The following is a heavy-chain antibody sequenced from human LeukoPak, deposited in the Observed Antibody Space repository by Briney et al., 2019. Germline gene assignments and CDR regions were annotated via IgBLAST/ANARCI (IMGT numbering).Heavy chain of an antibody. V-gene: IGHV4-39*01. J-gene: IGHJ5*02. CDR3: ARRGVAVTGNAAAES. D-gene: IGHD6-19*01. CDR2: TYYRGNT. Sequence: PSETLSLTCTVSGASIGSSTYYWGWIRQSPGKGLEWIGSTYYRGNTFYNPSLKSRVAISVDSSKRQFSLNLTSVTAADTAVYYCARRGVAVTGNAAAESWGQGTLVTVSS. CDR1: GASIGSSTYY.